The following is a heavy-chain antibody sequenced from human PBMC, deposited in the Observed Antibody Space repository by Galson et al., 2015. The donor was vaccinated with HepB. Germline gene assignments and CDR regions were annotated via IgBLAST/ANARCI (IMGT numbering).Heavy chain of an antibody. CDR3: ARDDYGGNSEGTAFDS. Sequence: LRLSCAASGFTFSRYGMNWVRQAPGKGLEWVSGIIGSGVDTYYADSVKGRFTVSRDNSKNTLYLQMNSLRVEDTAVYYCARDDYGGNSEGTAFDSWGQGVLVTVSS. CDR1: GFTFSRYG. V-gene: IGHV3-23*01. D-gene: IGHD4-23*01. J-gene: IGHJ4*02. CDR2: IIGSGVDT.